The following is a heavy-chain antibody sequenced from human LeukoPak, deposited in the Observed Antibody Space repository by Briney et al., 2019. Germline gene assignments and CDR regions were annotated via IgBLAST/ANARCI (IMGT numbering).Heavy chain of an antibody. J-gene: IGHJ6*02. Sequence: ASVKVSCTASGYTFTSYGISWVRQAPGQGLEWMGWISAYNGNTNYAQKLQGRVTMTTDTSTSTAYMELRSRRSDDTAVYYCARDGYCSSTSCRYYYYYGMDVWGQGTTVTVSS. CDR3: ARDGYCSSTSCRYYYYYGMDV. CDR2: ISAYNGNT. CDR1: GYTFTSYG. D-gene: IGHD2-2*03. V-gene: IGHV1-18*01.